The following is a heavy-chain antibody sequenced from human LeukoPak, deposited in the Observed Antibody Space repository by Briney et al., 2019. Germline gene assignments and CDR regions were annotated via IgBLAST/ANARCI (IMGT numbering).Heavy chain of an antibody. CDR3: AASQVLRFLEWLPHFDY. CDR1: GFTFTSSA. CDR2: IVVGSGNT. V-gene: IGHV1-58*01. J-gene: IGHJ4*02. D-gene: IGHD3-3*01. Sequence: SVKVSCQASGFTFTSSAVQWVRQARGQRLEWIGWIVVGSGNTNYAQKFQERVTITRDMSTSTAYMELSSLRSEDTAVYYCAASQVLRFLEWLPHFDYWGQGTLVTVSS.